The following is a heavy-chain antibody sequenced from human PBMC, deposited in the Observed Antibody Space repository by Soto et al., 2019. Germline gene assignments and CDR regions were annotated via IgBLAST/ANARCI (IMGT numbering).Heavy chain of an antibody. D-gene: IGHD4-17*01. J-gene: IGHJ4*02. CDR1: GGSISSYY. V-gene: IGHV4-59*01. CDR2: IYYSGST. CDR3: ARSLTVTMYYFDY. Sequence: PSETLSLTXTVSGGSISSYYWSWIRQPPGKGLEWIGYIYYSGSTNYNPSLKSRVTISVDTSKNQFSLKLSSVTAADTAVYYCARSLTVTMYYFDYWGQGTLVTVSS.